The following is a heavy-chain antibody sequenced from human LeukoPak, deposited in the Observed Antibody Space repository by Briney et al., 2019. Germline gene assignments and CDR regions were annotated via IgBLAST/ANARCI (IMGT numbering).Heavy chain of an antibody. V-gene: IGHV3-48*03. Sequence: GGSLRLSCAASEFTFTSYELNWVRQAPGKGLGWVSYISSSGNTISYADSVKGRFTISRDNAKNSLYLQVISLRAEDTAVYYCARGPSIAARYDAFDIWGQGTMVTVSS. CDR3: ARGPSIAARYDAFDI. CDR2: ISSSGNTI. D-gene: IGHD6-6*01. J-gene: IGHJ3*02. CDR1: EFTFTSYE.